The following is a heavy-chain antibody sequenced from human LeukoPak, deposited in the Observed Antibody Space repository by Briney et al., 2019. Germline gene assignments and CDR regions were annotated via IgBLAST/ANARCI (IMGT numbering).Heavy chain of an antibody. Sequence: SETLSLTCTVSGGSISSYYWSWIRQPPGKGLEWIGYIYYSGSTNYNPSLKSRVTISVDTSKNQFSLELSSVTAADTAVYYCARQAQMGEFDYWGQGTLVTVSS. J-gene: IGHJ4*02. V-gene: IGHV4-59*08. CDR3: ARQAQMGEFDY. CDR2: IYYSGST. D-gene: IGHD3-16*01. CDR1: GGSISSYY.